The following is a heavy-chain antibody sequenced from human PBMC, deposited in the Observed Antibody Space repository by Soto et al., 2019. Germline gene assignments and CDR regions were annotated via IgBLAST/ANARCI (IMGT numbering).Heavy chain of an antibody. D-gene: IGHD2-15*01. CDR1: GFTFSNYG. V-gene: IGHV3-30*18. J-gene: IGHJ6*02. CDR2: ISYDGSNK. Sequence: PGGSLRLSCAASGFTFSNYGMHWIRQAPGEGLEWVALISYDGSNKNYADSVEGRFTISRDNSKNTLYLQMNSPRAEETAVYYCAKDHDCSSASCSYYYGMDVWGQGTTVTVSS. CDR3: AKDHDCSSASCSYYYGMDV.